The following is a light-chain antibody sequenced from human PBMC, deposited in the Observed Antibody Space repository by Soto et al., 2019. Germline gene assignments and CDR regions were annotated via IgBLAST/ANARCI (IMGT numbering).Light chain of an antibody. CDR3: QQYNTWPLT. J-gene: IGKJ3*01. CDR1: HSVSSN. Sequence: ETVMTQSPATLSVSPGERPTLSCSASHSVSSNLAWYQQKPVQAPRLLIYDASTRATGIPARFSGSGSGTEFTLTISSLQSEDFAVYYCQQYNTWPLTFGPGTKVDIK. CDR2: DAS. V-gene: IGKV3-15*01.